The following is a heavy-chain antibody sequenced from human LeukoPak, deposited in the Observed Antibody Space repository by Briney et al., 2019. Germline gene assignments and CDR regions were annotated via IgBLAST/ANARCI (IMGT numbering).Heavy chain of an antibody. CDR2: ISGSGGGT. CDR3: AKDLGIPHFDY. J-gene: IGHJ4*02. Sequence: GGSLRLSCAASGFTFSSYAVSWVRQAPGKGLEWVSAISGSGGGTYYADSVKGRFTISRDNSKNTLYLQMNSLRAEDTAVYYCAKDLGIPHFDYWGQGTLVTVSS. V-gene: IGHV3-23*01. D-gene: IGHD6-13*01. CDR1: GFTFSSYA.